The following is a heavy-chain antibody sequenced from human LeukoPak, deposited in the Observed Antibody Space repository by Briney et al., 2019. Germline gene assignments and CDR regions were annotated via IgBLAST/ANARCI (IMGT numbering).Heavy chain of an antibody. CDR1: GFTFSDYA. J-gene: IGHJ6*02. CDR2: ISGSGGST. D-gene: IGHD1-26*01. CDR3: ATAPNPGSYWTNHYGMDV. Sequence: GGSLRLSCAASGFTFSDYAMSWVRQAPGKGLEWVSPISGSGGSTYYADSVKGRFTISRDNSKNTLYLQMNSLRAEDTAVYYCATAPNPGSYWTNHYGMDVWGQGTTVTVSS. V-gene: IGHV3-23*01.